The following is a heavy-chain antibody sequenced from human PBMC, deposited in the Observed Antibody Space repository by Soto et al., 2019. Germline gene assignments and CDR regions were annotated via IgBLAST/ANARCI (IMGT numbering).Heavy chain of an antibody. V-gene: IGHV3-21*01. D-gene: IGHD6-6*01. CDR3: ARDSSSNPYYYYGMDV. CDR2: ISSSSSYI. CDR1: GFTFSSYS. Sequence: EVQLVESGGGLVKPGGSLRLSCAASGFTFSSYSMNWVRQAPGKGLEWVSSISSSSSYIYYADSVKGRCTISRDNAKNSLYLQRNSLRAEDTAVYYCARDSSSNPYYYYGMDVWGQGTTVTVSS. J-gene: IGHJ6*02.